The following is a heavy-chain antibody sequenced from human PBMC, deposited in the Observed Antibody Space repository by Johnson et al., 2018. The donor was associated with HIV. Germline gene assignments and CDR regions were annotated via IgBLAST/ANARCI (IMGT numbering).Heavy chain of an antibody. CDR2: GYSGGGS. V-gene: IGHV3-66*01. J-gene: IGHJ3*02. CDR1: GFTVSSDA. Sequence: VQLVESGGGVVQPGRSLRLSCAAPGFTVSSDAMHWVRQAQGKGLERGAVGYSGGGSDYADYVKGRFTISRDNYKNTLYLQMNSLKTEDSAVYYCTTGRPSSAAFDIWGQGTMVTVSS. CDR3: TTGRPSSAAFDI.